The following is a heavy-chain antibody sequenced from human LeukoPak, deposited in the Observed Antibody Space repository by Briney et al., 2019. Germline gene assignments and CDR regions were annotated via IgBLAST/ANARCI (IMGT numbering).Heavy chain of an antibody. CDR2: INTNTGNP. J-gene: IGHJ5*02. D-gene: IGHD3-16*01. CDR1: GYTFTTYA. Sequence: GASVKVSCKASGYTFTTYAMTWVRQAPGQGLEWMGWINTNTGNPTYAQGFTGRFVFSLDTSVSTAYLQWSSLKASDTAMYYCAIFDFLFGEIDNWFDPWGQGTQVTVSS. V-gene: IGHV7-4-1*02. CDR3: AIFDFLFGEIDNWFDP.